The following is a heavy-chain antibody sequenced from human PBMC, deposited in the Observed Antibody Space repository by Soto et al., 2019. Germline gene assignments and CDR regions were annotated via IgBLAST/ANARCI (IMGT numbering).Heavy chain of an antibody. D-gene: IGHD6-19*01. J-gene: IGHJ5*02. V-gene: IGHV4-34*01. CDR2: INLNKST. CDR3: ARTIFTYGSGWYWFDP. Sequence: SETLSLTCAVYGGSFSGYFWSWIRQPPGKGLEWIGEINLNKSTHYNPSLKSRVTISVDTSKNQFALKLSSVTAADTAVYYCARTIFTYGSGWYWFDPWGQGTLVTVSS. CDR1: GGSFSGYF.